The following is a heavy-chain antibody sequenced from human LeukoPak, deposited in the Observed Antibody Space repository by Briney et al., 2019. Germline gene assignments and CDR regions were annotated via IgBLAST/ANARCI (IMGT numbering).Heavy chain of an antibody. CDR1: GGSISSSSYY. J-gene: IGHJ4*02. CDR2: IYYSGST. Sequence: SETLSLTCTFSGGSISSSSYYWGWIPQPPGKGLEWIGRIYYSGSTYYNPSLKSRVTISVDTSKNQFSLKLSSVTAADTAVYYCARESVDWWQQLGAFDYWGQGTLVTVSS. CDR3: ARESVDWWQQLGAFDY. D-gene: IGHD6-13*01. V-gene: IGHV4-39*07.